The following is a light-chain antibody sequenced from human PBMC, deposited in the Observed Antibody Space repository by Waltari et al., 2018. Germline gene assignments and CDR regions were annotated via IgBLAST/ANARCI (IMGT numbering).Light chain of an antibody. V-gene: IGKV4-1*01. CDR1: QSVLYSSNNKNY. J-gene: IGKJ1*01. CDR2: WAS. Sequence: DIVMTQSPDSLAVSLGERATINCKSSQSVLYSSNNKNYLAWYQQKPGQPPKLLIYWASTREFGVPDRFSGSGSGTDFTLTISSLHAEDVAVYYCQQYYSTPWTFGRGTKVEIK. CDR3: QQYYSTPWT.